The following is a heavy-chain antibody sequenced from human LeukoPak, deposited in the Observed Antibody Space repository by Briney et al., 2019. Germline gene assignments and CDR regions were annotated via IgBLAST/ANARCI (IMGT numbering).Heavy chain of an antibody. Sequence: PGGSLRLSCAASGFTVSSNYMSWVRQAPGKGLEWVSVIYSGGSTYYADSVKGRFTISRDNSKNTLYLQMNSLRAEDTAVYYCARVRVPAAMGEYYLDYWGQGTMVTVCS. CDR1: GFTVSSNY. D-gene: IGHD2-2*01. V-gene: IGHV3-53*01. J-gene: IGHJ4*02. CDR3: ARVRVPAAMGEYYLDY. CDR2: IYSGGST.